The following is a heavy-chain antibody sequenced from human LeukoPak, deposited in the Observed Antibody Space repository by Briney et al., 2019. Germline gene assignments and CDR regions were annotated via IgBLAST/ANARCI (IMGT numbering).Heavy chain of an antibody. CDR3: ARDLTRGY. D-gene: IGHD1-14*01. V-gene: IGHV3-74*01. CDR2: INNDGTGT. CDR1: GFTFSSYW. J-gene: IGHJ4*02. Sequence: GGSLRLSCAASGFTFSSYWMHWVRQVPGKGLVWVSRINNDGTGTSYADSVKGRFTISRDNAKNTLYLQMNSLRAEDTAVYYCARDLTRGYWGQGTLVTVSS.